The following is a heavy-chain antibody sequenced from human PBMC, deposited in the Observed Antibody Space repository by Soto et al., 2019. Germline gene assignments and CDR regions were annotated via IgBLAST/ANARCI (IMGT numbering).Heavy chain of an antibody. CDR2: IRTKPNSYAT. CDR3: TRHTWCTGGDCYKNAFDI. D-gene: IGHD2-21*02. V-gene: IGHV3-73*01. J-gene: IGHJ3*02. CDR1: GFTFSASA. Sequence: GGSLRLSCAASGFTFSASAMHWVRQAPGKGLEWVGRIRTKPNSYATAYAASVKGRFTISRDDSKNTAYLQMNSLKTEDTAVYYCTRHTWCTGGDCYKNAFDIWGQGTMVTVSS.